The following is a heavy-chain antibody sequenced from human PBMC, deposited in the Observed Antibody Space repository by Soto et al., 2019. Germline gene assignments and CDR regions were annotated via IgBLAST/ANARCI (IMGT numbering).Heavy chain of an antibody. CDR2: ISGSGGST. V-gene: IGHV3-23*01. CDR3: AKDPGLWGTAFCL. Sequence: EVQLLESGGGLVQPGGSLRLSCAASGFTFSSYAMSWVRQAPGKGLEWVSAISGSGGSTYYADSVKGRFTISRDNSKNPLYLQMNSLKAEEQALYFCAKDPGLWGTAFCLWGQGTLVTVSS. J-gene: IGHJ4*02. CDR1: GFTFSSYA. D-gene: IGHD7-27*01.